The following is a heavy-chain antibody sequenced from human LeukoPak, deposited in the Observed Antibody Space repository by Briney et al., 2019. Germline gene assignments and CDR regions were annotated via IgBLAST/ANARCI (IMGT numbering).Heavy chain of an antibody. CDR3: ARIFIRNGYSSYFDC. Sequence: SETLSLTCTVSGFSISSGHYWGWVRQHPGAGLEWIGRVYQSATTYYNPSLKSRVTTSVDMSKNQFSLRLRPVTAADTAVYYCARIFIRNGYSSYFDCWGQGTLVTVSS. CDR1: GFSISSGHY. CDR2: VYQSATT. D-gene: IGHD5-18*01. V-gene: IGHV4-38-2*02. J-gene: IGHJ4*02.